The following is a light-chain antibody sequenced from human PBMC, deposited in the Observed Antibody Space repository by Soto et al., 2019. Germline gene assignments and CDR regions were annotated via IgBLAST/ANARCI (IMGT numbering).Light chain of an antibody. Sequence: SYELTQPPSVSVSPGQTASITCSGDKLGDKYTCWYQQKPGQSPVLVIYQHSQRPSVIPERFSGSNSGNTATLTISGTQAMDEADYYCQAWDSSTDVVFGGGTQLTVL. CDR3: QAWDSSTDVV. J-gene: IGLJ2*01. CDR2: QHS. V-gene: IGLV3-1*01. CDR1: KLGDKY.